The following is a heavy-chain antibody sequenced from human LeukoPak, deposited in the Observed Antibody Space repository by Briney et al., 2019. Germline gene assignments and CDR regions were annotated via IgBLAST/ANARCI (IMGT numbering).Heavy chain of an antibody. J-gene: IGHJ3*02. Sequence: PGGSLRLSCAASGFTFSSYWMSWVRQAPGKGLEWVANIKQDGSEKYYVDSVKGRFTISRDNAKNSLYLQMNSLRAEDTALYYCARSSIVRATRAFDIWGQGTMVTVSS. D-gene: IGHD1-26*01. V-gene: IGHV3-7*03. CDR1: GFTFSSYW. CDR3: ARSSIVRATRAFDI. CDR2: IKQDGSEK.